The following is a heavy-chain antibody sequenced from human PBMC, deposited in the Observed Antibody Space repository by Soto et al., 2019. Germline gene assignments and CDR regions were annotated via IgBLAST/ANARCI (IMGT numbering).Heavy chain of an antibody. CDR1: GYKFTGYG. D-gene: IGHD6-19*01. Sequence: ASVKVSCKASGYKFTGYGIGWVRQAPGQGLEWMGWISAYNGNQSYAQKFQGRVTMTTDTSTSTAYMELRRLRADDTAVYFCARVFRLAVESSCFDYWGQGTLVTVSS. J-gene: IGHJ4*02. CDR3: ARVFRLAVESSCFDY. CDR2: ISAYNGNQ. V-gene: IGHV1-18*01.